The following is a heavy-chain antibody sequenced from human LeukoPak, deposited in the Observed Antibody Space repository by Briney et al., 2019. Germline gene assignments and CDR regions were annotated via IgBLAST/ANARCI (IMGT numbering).Heavy chain of an antibody. J-gene: IGHJ4*02. CDR2: IDPTDSYT. V-gene: IGHV5-10-1*01. D-gene: IGHD3-10*01. CDR1: GYRFTTYW. CDR3: AITMV. Sequence: GESLKISCKGSGYRFTTYWISWVRQMPGKGLEWMGRIDPTDSYTNYSPSFEGHVTISADKSISTAYLQWGSLKASDAAMYYCAITMVWGQGTLVTVSS.